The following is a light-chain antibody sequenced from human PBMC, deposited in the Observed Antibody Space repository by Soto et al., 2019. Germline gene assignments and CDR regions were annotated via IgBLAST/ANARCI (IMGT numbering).Light chain of an antibody. CDR2: GAS. Sequence: ETVMTQSPATLSVSPGVRATLSCRASQSVSINLAWYQQKPGQAPRLLIYGASTRASGIPARFSGSGSGTEFTLTISSLQSEDFAVYYCQQYNNWPRTLGQGTKVDIK. CDR3: QQYNNWPRT. V-gene: IGKV3D-15*01. J-gene: IGKJ1*01. CDR1: QSVSIN.